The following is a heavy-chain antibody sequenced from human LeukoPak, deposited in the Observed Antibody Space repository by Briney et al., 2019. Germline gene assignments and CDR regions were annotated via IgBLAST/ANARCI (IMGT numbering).Heavy chain of an antibody. Sequence: ASVKVSCKASGYTFTGYYMHWVRQAPGQGLEWMGWINPNSGGTNYAQKFQGRVTMTRDTSISTAYMELSRLRSDDTAVYYCARDSGYDFWSGYYGHWGQGTLVTVSS. D-gene: IGHD3-3*01. J-gene: IGHJ4*02. V-gene: IGHV1-2*02. CDR1: GYTFTGYY. CDR3: ARDSGYDFWSGYYGH. CDR2: INPNSGGT.